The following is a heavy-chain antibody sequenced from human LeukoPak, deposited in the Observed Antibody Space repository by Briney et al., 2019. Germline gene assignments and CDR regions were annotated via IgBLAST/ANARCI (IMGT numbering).Heavy chain of an antibody. J-gene: IGHJ6*02. V-gene: IGHV3-23*01. D-gene: IGHD6-19*01. CDR1: GFTFSSFA. CDR3: AKDLGAVAGPYYYYGMDV. Sequence: PGGSLRLSCAGSGFTFSSFAMSWVRQAPGKGLEGVSAISGSGGSTYYADSVKGRFTISRDNSKNTLYLQMNSLRAEDTAVYYCAKDLGAVAGPYYYYGMDVWGQGTTVTVSS. CDR2: ISGSGGST.